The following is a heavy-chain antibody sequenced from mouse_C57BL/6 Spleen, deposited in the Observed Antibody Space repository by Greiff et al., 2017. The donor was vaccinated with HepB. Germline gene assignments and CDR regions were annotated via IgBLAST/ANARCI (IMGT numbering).Heavy chain of an antibody. J-gene: IGHJ2*01. CDR1: GFNIKNTY. CDR2: IDPANGNT. V-gene: IGHV14-3*01. D-gene: IGHD1-1*01. Sequence: VQLQQSVAELVRPGASVKLSCTASGFNIKNTYMHWVKQRPEQGLEWIGRIDPANGNTKYAPKFQGKATITADTYSNTAYLQLSSLTSEDTAIYYCAGNTLYYYGSNYYFDYWGQGTTLTVSS. CDR3: AGNTLYYYGSNYYFDY.